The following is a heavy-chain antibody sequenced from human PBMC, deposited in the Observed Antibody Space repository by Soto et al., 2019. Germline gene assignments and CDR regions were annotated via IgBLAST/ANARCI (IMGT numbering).Heavy chain of an antibody. Sequence: ESGGLLVKPGGSLRLSCVASGFTFGDYSMNWVRQAPGKGLEWFAPISSSGGHTFYAHSVKGRFTVSRDHPKSSVFLQMSSLGGEDTAVYWSASLVARSNFESWGHGTLVTVSS. CDR1: GFTFGDYS. CDR3: ASLVARSNFES. J-gene: IGHJ4*01. V-gene: IGHV3-21*06. D-gene: IGHD3-16*01. CDR2: ISSSGGHT.